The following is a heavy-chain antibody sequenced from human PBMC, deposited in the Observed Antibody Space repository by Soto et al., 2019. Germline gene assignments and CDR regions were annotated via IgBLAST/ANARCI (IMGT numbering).Heavy chain of an antibody. D-gene: IGHD3-10*01. J-gene: IGHJ4*02. Sequence: QVQLVQSGAEVKRPGASVKVPCKASGFTFTTYGFTWVRQAPGQGLEWMGWISAYNGNTNYAQNVQDRVTMATDTSTSTVYMELRSLRSDDTAVYYCARATYGTFDYWGQGTLVTVSS. V-gene: IGHV1-18*01. CDR1: GFTFTTYG. CDR2: ISAYNGNT. CDR3: ARATYGTFDY.